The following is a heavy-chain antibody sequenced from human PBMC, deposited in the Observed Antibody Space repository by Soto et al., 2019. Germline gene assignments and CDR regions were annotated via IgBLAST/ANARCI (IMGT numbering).Heavy chain of an antibody. V-gene: IGHV4-59*01. J-gene: IGHJ5*02. D-gene: IGHD3-16*01. CDR2: IYYSGST. CDR1: GGSISSYY. CDR3: ARAAPFNGGDDLTCFAP. Sequence: SETLSLTCTVSGGSISSYYWSWIRQPPGKGLEWIGYIYYSGSTNYNPSLKSRVTISVDTSKNQFSLKLSSVTAADTAVYYCARAAPFNGGDDLTCFAPGGQGTLVTVSS.